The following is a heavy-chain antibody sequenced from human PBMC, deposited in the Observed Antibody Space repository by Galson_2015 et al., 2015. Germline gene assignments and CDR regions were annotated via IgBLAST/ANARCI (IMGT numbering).Heavy chain of an antibody. J-gene: IGHJ2*01. CDR1: GFTVSSNY. D-gene: IGHD5-12*01. Sequence: SLRLSCAASGFTVSSNYMSWVRQTPGKGLEWVSVIYSGGSTYHADSVKGRFTLSRDNSKNTLYLQMNSLRAEDTAIYYCARGGYDYVWYFDLWGRGTLVTVSS. CDR3: ARGGYDYVWYFDL. V-gene: IGHV3-53*01. CDR2: IYSGGST.